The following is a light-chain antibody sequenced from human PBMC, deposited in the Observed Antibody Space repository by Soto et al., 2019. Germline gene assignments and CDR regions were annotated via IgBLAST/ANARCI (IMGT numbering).Light chain of an antibody. V-gene: IGKV1-5*01. CDR1: QNINRW. CDR3: QQYNSF. Sequence: DMQMTQSPSTLSASVGDRVTITCRASQNINRWLAWYQQRPGKAPKLLMYDASTLESGVPSRFSGSGSGTEFTVTLHSLQPDDSATYYCQQYNSFFGQGTKLEIK. CDR2: DAS. J-gene: IGKJ2*01.